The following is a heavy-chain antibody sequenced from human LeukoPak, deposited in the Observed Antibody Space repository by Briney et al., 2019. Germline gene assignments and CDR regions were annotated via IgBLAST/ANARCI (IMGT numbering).Heavy chain of an antibody. CDR3: AREDGYHGGYFDY. Sequence: GGSLRLSCAASGFTFNRYGMHWVRQAPGKGLEWVANIKQDGSEKYYVDSVKGRFTISRDNAKNSLYLQMNSLRAEDTAVYYCAREDGYHGGYFDYWGQGTLVTVSS. V-gene: IGHV3-7*03. J-gene: IGHJ4*02. CDR1: GFTFNRYG. D-gene: IGHD5-24*01. CDR2: IKQDGSEK.